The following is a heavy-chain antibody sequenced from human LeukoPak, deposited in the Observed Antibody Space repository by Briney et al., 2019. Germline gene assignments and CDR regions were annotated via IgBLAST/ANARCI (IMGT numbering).Heavy chain of an antibody. V-gene: IGHV4-61*02. CDR2: IYTSGST. CDR1: GGSISSGSYY. J-gene: IGHJ4*02. Sequence: SETLSLTCTVSGGSISSGSYYWSWIRQPAGKGLEWIGRIYTSGSTNYNPSLKSRVTISVDTSKNQFSLKLSSVTAADTAVYYCATLGYSYGTDYWGQGTLVTVSS. CDR3: ATLGYSYGTDY. D-gene: IGHD5-18*01.